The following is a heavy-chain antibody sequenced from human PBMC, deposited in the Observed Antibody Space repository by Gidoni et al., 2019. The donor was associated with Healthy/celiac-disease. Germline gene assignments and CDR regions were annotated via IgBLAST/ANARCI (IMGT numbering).Heavy chain of an antibody. V-gene: IGHV3-74*01. D-gene: IGHD1-26*01. J-gene: IGHJ3*02. CDR1: GVTFSSYW. Sequence: EVQLVESGGGLVKPGGSLRLACAASGVTFSSYWMHWVRQAPGKGLVWVSRIKSYGRSTSDADSVKGRFTIYRDNAKNTLYLQMNSLRAEDTAVYYCARDLVQWELRGAFDIWGQGTMVTVSS. CDR2: IKSYGRST. CDR3: ARDLVQWELRGAFDI.